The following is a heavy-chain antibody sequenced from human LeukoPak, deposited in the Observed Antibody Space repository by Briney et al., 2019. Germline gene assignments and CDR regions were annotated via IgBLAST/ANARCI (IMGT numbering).Heavy chain of an antibody. CDR1: GGSISSYY. CDR3: ARRMSSGWYGYYFDY. D-gene: IGHD6-19*01. Sequence: SETLSLTCTVSGGSISSYYWSWTRQPPGKGLEWIGYIYYSGSTNYNPSLKSRVTISVDTSKNQFSLKLSSVTAADTAVYYCARRMSSGWYGYYFDYWGQGTLVTVSS. CDR2: IYYSGST. J-gene: IGHJ4*02. V-gene: IGHV4-59*08.